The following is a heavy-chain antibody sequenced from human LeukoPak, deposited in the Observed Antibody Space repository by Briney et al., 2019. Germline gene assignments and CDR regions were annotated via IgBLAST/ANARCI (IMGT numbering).Heavy chain of an antibody. CDR1: GYSFTSYG. CDR2: ISAYNGNT. J-gene: IGHJ3*02. Sequence: ASLKVSCKTSGYSFTSYGISWVRQAPGQGREWMGWISAYNGNTNYAQKVQGRVTMTTDTSTSTAYMELRSLRSDDTAVYYCARDRWYSRNWNDAVDIWGQGTMVTVSS. CDR3: ARDRWYSRNWNDAVDI. V-gene: IGHV1-18*01. D-gene: IGHD6-13*01.